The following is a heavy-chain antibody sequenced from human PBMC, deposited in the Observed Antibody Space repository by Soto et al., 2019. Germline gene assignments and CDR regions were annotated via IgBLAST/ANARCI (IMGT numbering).Heavy chain of an antibody. CDR2: VKSTAQGGTT. CDR1: GFTFSNAW. Sequence: XXSLSLSFAASGFTFSNAWIHWVRQAPGKGLAWGGLVKSTAQGGTTDNAKPKKGRSPISRDDSKNMVYLQMTSLKIEDPAFYYCPPDSYSTIIIVLFDYWGHGPLVPFSS. V-gene: IGHV3-15*07. J-gene: IGHJ4*01. CDR3: PPDSYSTIIIVLFDY. D-gene: IGHD3-22*01.